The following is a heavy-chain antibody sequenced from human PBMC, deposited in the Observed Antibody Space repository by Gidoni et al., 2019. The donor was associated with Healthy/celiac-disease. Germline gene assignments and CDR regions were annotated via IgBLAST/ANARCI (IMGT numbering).Heavy chain of an antibody. CDR2: ISSSGSTI. Sequence: EVQLVESGGGLVQPGGSLRLSCAASGFTFSSYEMNWVRQAPGKGLEWVSYISSSGSTIYYADSVKGRFTISRDNAKNSLYLQMNSLRAEDTAVYYCARGAQKWELRGDYFDYWGQGTLVTVSS. CDR3: ARGAQKWELRGDYFDY. D-gene: IGHD1-26*01. CDR1: GFTFSSYE. V-gene: IGHV3-48*03. J-gene: IGHJ4*02.